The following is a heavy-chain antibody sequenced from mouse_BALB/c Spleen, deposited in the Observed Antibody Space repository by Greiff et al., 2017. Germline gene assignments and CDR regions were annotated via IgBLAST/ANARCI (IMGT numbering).Heavy chain of an antibody. CDR1: GFSLSTSGMG. D-gene: IGHD2-10*01. Sequence: QVTLKESGPGILQPSQTLSLTCSFSGFSLSTSGMGVSWIRQPSGKGLEWLAHIYWDDDKRYNPSLKSRLTISKDTSSNQVFLKITSVDTADTATYYCARRAAYYGNYAYAMDYWGQGTSVTVSS. J-gene: IGHJ4*01. CDR2: IYWDDDK. V-gene: IGHV8-12*01. CDR3: ARRAAYYGNYAYAMDY.